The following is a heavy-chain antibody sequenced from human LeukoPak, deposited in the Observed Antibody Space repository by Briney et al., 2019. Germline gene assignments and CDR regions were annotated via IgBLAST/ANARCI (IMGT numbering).Heavy chain of an antibody. CDR3: ARDGEEYCSSTSCCAWNWFDP. CDR1: GGTFSSYA. Sequence: GASVKVSCKASGGTFSSYAISWVRQAPGQGLEWMGGIIPIFGTANYAQKFQGRVTITTDESTSTAYMELSSLRSEDTAVYYCARDGEEYCSSTSCCAWNWFDPWGQGTLVTVSS. V-gene: IGHV1-69*05. D-gene: IGHD2-2*01. J-gene: IGHJ5*02. CDR2: IIPIFGTA.